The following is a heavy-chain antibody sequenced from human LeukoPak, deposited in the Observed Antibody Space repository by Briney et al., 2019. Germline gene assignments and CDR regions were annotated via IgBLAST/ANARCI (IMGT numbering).Heavy chain of an antibody. Sequence: GGSLRLSCAASGFTFDDYAMHWVRQAPGKGLEWVSGISWNSGSIGYADSVKGRFTISRDNAKNSLYLQMNSLRAEDTAVYYCARRFDIWGQGTMVTVSS. J-gene: IGHJ3*02. CDR2: ISWNSGSI. CDR1: GFTFDDYA. V-gene: IGHV3-9*01. CDR3: ARRFDI.